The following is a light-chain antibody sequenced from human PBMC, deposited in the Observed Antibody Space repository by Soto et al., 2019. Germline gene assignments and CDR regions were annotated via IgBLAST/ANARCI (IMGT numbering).Light chain of an antibody. J-gene: IGLJ1*01. CDR3: SSYTTSSTRV. CDR1: NSDVGAFNY. CDR2: EVS. V-gene: IGLV2-14*03. Sequence: QSALTQPASVSGSPGQSIAITCTGTNSDVGAFNYVSWYQQHPEKAPKLMIYEVSNRTSGVSNRFSGSKSVNTATLTISGLQTEDEADYYCSSYTTSSTRVFGTGTKVTVL.